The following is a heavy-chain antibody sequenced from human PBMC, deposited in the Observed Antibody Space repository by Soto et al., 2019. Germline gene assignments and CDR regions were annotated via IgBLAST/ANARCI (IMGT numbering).Heavy chain of an antibody. V-gene: IGHV4-61*01. J-gene: IGHJ4*02. CDR3: ARVSGSYDFDY. Sequence: QVQLQESGPGLVKPSETLSLTCTVSGGSVSSGSYYWSWIRQPPGKGLEWIGYIYYSGSTNYNPSLKSRVTMSVNTSKNQFSLNLSSVTAADTAVYYCARVSGSYDFDYWGQGTLVTVSS. CDR1: GGSVSSGSYY. CDR2: IYYSGST. D-gene: IGHD1-26*01.